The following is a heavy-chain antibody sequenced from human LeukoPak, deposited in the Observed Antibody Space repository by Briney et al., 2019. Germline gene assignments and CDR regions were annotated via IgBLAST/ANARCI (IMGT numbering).Heavy chain of an antibody. D-gene: IGHD3-16*02. CDR1: GFTFSSYA. J-gene: IGHJ4*02. Sequence: PGGSLRLSCAASGFTFSSYAMSWVRQAPGKGLEWVSAISGSGGSTYYADSVKGRFTISRDNSKNTLYLQMNSLRAEDTAVYYCAKDRGLRGDYVWGSYRYMSVYWGQGTLVTVSS. CDR3: AKDRGLRGDYVWGSYRYMSVY. CDR2: ISGSGGST. V-gene: IGHV3-23*01.